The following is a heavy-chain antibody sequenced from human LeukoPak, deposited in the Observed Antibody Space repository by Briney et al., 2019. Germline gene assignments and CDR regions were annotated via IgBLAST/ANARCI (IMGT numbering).Heavy chain of an antibody. Sequence: GGSLRLSCAASGFTFSNYWMNWVRQAPGKGLEWVANINQDGREEYCVDSVRGRFTISRDNAKNSLFLQMSSLRAEDTAVYYCAKREAVTVTAEWDYLDYWGQGILVTVSS. CDR3: AKREAVTVTAEWDYLDY. CDR1: GFTFSNYW. CDR2: INQDGREE. D-gene: IGHD6-19*01. V-gene: IGHV3-7*01. J-gene: IGHJ4*02.